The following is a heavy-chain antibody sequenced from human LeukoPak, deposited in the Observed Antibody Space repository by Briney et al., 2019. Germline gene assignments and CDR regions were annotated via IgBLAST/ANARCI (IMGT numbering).Heavy chain of an antibody. Sequence: GGSLRLSCAASGFTFSNYAMSWVRQAPGKGLEWVSGISWNSGSIGYADSVKGRFTISRDNAKNSLYLQMNSLRAEDMALYYCAKDASGSYYDEAFDIWGQGTMVTVSS. CDR3: AKDASGSYYDEAFDI. CDR2: ISWNSGSI. V-gene: IGHV3-9*03. J-gene: IGHJ3*02. D-gene: IGHD1-26*01. CDR1: GFTFSNYA.